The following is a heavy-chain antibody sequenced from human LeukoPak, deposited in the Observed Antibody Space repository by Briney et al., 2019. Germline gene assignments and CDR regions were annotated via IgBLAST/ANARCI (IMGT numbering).Heavy chain of an antibody. CDR3: AKEPSSRPAATT. CDR2: ISGSGGST. J-gene: IGHJ4*02. D-gene: IGHD2-15*01. CDR1: GFTFSGYA. Sequence: GGSLRLSCAASGFTFSGYAMSWVRQAPGKGLEWVSAISGSGGSTYHADSVKGRFTISRDNSKNTLYLQMNSLRAEDTAVYYCAKEPSSRPAATTWGQGTLVTVSS. V-gene: IGHV3-23*01.